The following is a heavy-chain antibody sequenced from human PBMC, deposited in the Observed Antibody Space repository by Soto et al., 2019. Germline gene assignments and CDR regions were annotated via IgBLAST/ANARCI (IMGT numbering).Heavy chain of an antibody. V-gene: IGHV1-46*03. CDR3: ARERYCSGGSCYSRLFDD. J-gene: IGHJ4*02. D-gene: IGHD2-15*01. CDR1: GYTFTSYY. CDR2: INPSGGST. Sequence: ASVKVSCKASGYTFTSYYMHWVRQAPGQGLEWMGIINPSGGSTSYAQKFQGRVTMTRDTSTSTVYMELSSLRFEDTAVYYCARERYCSGGSCYSRLFDDWGQGTLVTVSS.